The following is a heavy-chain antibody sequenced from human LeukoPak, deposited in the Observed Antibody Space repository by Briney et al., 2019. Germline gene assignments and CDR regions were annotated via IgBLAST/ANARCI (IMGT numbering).Heavy chain of an antibody. CDR3: ATAGSGRYYFDY. CDR2: FDPEDGET. J-gene: IGHJ4*02. CDR1: GYTLTELS. D-gene: IGHD6-25*01. V-gene: IGHV1-24*01. Sequence: EASVKVSCKVSGYTLTELSMHWVRQAPGKGLGWMGGFDPEDGETIYAQKFQGRVTMTEDTSTDTAYMELSSLRSEDTAVYYCATAGSGRYYFDYWGQGTLVTVSS.